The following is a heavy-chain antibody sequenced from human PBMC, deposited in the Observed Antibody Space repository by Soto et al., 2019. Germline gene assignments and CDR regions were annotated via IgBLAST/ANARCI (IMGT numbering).Heavy chain of an antibody. CDR1: GFTFSSYA. D-gene: IGHD2-15*01. V-gene: IGHV3-30-3*01. CDR3: ARMLGYCSGGSCYPLDY. Sequence: QVQLVESGGGVVQPGRSLRLSCAASGFTFSSYAMHWVRQAPGKGLEWVAVISYDGSNKYYADSVKGRFTISRDNSKNTLYLQMNSLRAEDTAVYYCARMLGYCSGGSCYPLDYWGQGTLVTVSS. J-gene: IGHJ4*02. CDR2: ISYDGSNK.